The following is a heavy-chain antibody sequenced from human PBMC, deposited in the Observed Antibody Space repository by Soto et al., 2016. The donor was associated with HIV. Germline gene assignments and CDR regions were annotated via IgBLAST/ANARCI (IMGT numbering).Heavy chain of an antibody. Sequence: QVQLVQSGAEVKKPGSSVKISCKASGGTFSTYAISWVRQAPGQRLEWMGTIIPVFGTANYAQNFQGRVTITADESTRTAYVELSSLRSEDTAVYYCASQAAHHFPQEARYWGQGTLVTVSS. CDR2: IIPVFGTA. CDR1: GGTFSTYA. CDR3: ASQAAHHFPQEARY. V-gene: IGHV1-69*15. J-gene: IGHJ4*02.